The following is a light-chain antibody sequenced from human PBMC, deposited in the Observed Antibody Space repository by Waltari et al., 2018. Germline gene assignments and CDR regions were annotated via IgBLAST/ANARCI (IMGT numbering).Light chain of an antibody. CDR1: QSVLYNSNDKNY. CDR2: WAS. Sequence: DIVMTQSPDSLAVSLGERATINCKSSQSVLYNSNDKNYLAWYQQKPGQPPKMLIYWASTRESGVPDRFSGSGSGTDFTLTISSLQAEDVAVYYCQQYYRSRTFGQGTKVEIK. CDR3: QQYYRSRT. V-gene: IGKV4-1*01. J-gene: IGKJ1*01.